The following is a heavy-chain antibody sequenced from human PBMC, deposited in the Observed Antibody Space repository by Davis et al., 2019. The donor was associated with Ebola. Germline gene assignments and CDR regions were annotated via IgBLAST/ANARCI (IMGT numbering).Heavy chain of an antibody. V-gene: IGHV1-2*06. D-gene: IGHD3-10*01. CDR2: INPNSGGT. J-gene: IGHJ6*04. CDR3: ARLGYYGSGGYGMDV. Sequence: GESLKISCAASGFTFSSYAMHWVRQAPGQGLEWMGRINPNSGGTNYAQKFQGRVTMTRDTSISTAYMELSRLRSDDTAVYYCARLGYYGSGGYGMDVWGKGTTVTVSS. CDR1: GFTFSSYA.